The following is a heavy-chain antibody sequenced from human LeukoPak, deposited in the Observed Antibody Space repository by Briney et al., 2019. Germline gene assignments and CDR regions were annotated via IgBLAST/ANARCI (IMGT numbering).Heavy chain of an antibody. CDR3: ARVNTVTKEFDY. Sequence: ASVKVSCKASGYTFTSYAMHWVRQAPGQRLEWMGWINAGNGNTKYSQKFQGRVTITADKSTSTAYMELSSLRSEDTAVYYCARVNTVTKEFDYWGQGTLVTVSS. J-gene: IGHJ4*02. V-gene: IGHV1-3*01. D-gene: IGHD4-17*01. CDR2: INAGNGNT. CDR1: GYTFTSYA.